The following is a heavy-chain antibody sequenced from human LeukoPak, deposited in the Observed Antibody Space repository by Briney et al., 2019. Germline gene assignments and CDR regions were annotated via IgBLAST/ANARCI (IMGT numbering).Heavy chain of an antibody. CDR2: IYTSGST. CDR1: GGSISSGSYY. D-gene: IGHD4-11*01. V-gene: IGHV4-61*02. CDR3: ASETTAGWANWFDP. J-gene: IGHJ5*02. Sequence: PSQTLSLTCTVSGGSISSGSYYWSWIRQPAGKELEWIGRIYTSGSTNYNPSLKSRVTISVDTSKNQFSLKLSSVTAADTAVYYCASETTAGWANWFDPWGQGTLVTVSS.